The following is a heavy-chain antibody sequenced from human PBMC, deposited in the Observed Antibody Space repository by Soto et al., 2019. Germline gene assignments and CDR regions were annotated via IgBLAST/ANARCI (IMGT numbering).Heavy chain of an antibody. D-gene: IGHD3-16*02. CDR1: GGSISSSSYY. Sequence: SETLSLTCTVSGGSISSSSYYWGWIRQPPGKGLEWIGSIYYSGSTYYNPSLKSRVTISVDTSKNQFSLKLSSVTAADTAVYYCARQKGRTFGGVIPHFDYWGQGTLVTVSS. V-gene: IGHV4-39*01. CDR2: IYYSGST. CDR3: ARQKGRTFGGVIPHFDY. J-gene: IGHJ4*02.